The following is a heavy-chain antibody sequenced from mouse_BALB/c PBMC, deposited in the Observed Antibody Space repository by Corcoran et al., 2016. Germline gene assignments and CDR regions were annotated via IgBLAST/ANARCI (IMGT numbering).Heavy chain of an antibody. V-gene: IGHV1-9*01. D-gene: IGHD2-1*01. CDR1: GYTFSSYW. CDR2: ILPGSGST. CDR3: ARRGYYGNYLAWFAY. J-gene: IGHJ3*01. Sequence: QVLLQQSGAELMKPGASVKISCKATGYTFSSYWIEWVKQRPGHGLEWIGEILPGSGSTNYNEKFKGKATFTADTSSNTAYMQLSSLTSEDSAVYYCARRGYYGNYLAWFAYWGQGTLVTVSA.